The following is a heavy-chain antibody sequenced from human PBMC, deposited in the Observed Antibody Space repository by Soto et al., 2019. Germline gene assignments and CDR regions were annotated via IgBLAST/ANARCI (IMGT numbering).Heavy chain of an antibody. CDR2: IYFNGKT. CDR3: ARQGSY. J-gene: IGHJ4*02. V-gene: IGHV4-39*01. Sequence: QLQLQESGPGLVKPSETLSLTCNVSGVSISDTSYYWGWIRQPPGKGLEWIGTIYFNGKTFYNPSLKIRLTTSVDTSKNQISLRLPSVTAADTAVYYCARQGSYWGQGTLVAVSS. CDR1: GVSISDTSYY.